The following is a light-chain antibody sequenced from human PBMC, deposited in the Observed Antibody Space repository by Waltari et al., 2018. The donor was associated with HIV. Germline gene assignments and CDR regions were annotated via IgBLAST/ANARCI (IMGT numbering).Light chain of an antibody. CDR3: QVWEPTSDHVV. CDR2: DDS. V-gene: IGLV3-21*03. Sequence: SYVLTQETSVSVAPGKTARITCVGNNIGMKTVHWYQRKPGQAPVRVMYDDSNRPSGIPERFSGSNSGNTATLTINRVEVGDEADYYCQVWEPTSDHVVCGGGSRLIVL. J-gene: IGLJ2*01. CDR1: NIGMKT.